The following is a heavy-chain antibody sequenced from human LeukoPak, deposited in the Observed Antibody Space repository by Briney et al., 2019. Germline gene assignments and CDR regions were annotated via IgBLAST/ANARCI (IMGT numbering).Heavy chain of an antibody. D-gene: IGHD2/OR15-2a*01. Sequence: SVKVSCKASVGTFSSYAISWVRQAPGQGLEWMGRIIPIFGTANYAQKFQGRVTITTDESTSTAYMELSSLRSEDTAVYYCARVRGTLGFDYWGQGTLVTVSS. J-gene: IGHJ4*02. CDR3: ARVRGTLGFDY. CDR1: VGTFSSYA. V-gene: IGHV1-69*05. CDR2: IIPIFGTA.